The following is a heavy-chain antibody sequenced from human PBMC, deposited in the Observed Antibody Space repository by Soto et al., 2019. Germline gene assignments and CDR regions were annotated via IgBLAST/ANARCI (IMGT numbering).Heavy chain of an antibody. CDR3: ARKMRTYYDILTGSPQFDY. Sequence: GGSLRLSCAASGFTFNIYAMSWVRQAPGKGPEWVSAISGSGVNTYYADSVEGRFTISRDNSKNTLYLQMNSLRAEDTAVYYCARKMRTYYDILTGSPQFDYWGQGTLVTVSS. CDR1: GFTFNIYA. J-gene: IGHJ4*02. CDR2: ISGSGVNT. V-gene: IGHV3-23*01. D-gene: IGHD3-9*01.